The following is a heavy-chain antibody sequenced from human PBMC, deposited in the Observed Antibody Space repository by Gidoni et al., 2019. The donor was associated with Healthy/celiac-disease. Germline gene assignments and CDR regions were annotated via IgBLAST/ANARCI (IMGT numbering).Heavy chain of an antibody. Sequence: QVQPQQWGAGLSQPSDTLSLPCAVSVRSFSCYSCRGTRQPPGKGLEWIGEINHSGSTNYNPARKSRVTISVDTSKNQCSLKLSSVTAADTAVYYCARGLSPVLRFLEWSGYYYYGMDVWGQGTTVTVSS. V-gene: IGHV4-34*01. CDR2: INHSGST. CDR3: ARGLSPVLRFLEWSGYYYYGMDV. J-gene: IGHJ6*02. CDR1: VRSFSCYS. D-gene: IGHD3-3*01.